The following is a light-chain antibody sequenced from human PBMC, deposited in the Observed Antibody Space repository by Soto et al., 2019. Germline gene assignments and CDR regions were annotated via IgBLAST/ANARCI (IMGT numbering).Light chain of an antibody. CDR1: QSVSSY. CDR3: QQRSSWPVT. CDR2: DAS. V-gene: IGKV3-11*01. Sequence: EIVLTQSPGTLSLSPGERATLSCRASQSVSSYLAWYQQKPGQAPRLLIYDASTRATGISARFSGSGSGTDFTLTINSLEPEDFAVYYCQQRSSWPVTFGQGTRVEVK. J-gene: IGKJ1*01.